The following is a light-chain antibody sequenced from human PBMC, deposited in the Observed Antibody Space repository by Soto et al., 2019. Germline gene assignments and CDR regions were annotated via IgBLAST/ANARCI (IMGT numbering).Light chain of an antibody. J-gene: IGKJ5*01. Sequence: EIVLTQSPATLSSFPGEIATLSWIASQAVNTRLAWYQHKPGQAPRLLIYLTSNRATGIPARFSGSGSGTDFTLTISSLEPEDFAVYYCQQRSDWPRITFGQGTRLEI. V-gene: IGKV3-11*01. CDR1: QAVNTR. CDR3: QQRSDWPRIT. CDR2: LTS.